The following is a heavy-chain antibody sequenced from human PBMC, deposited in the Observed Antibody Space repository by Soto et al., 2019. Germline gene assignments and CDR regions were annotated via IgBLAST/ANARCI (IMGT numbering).Heavy chain of an antibody. CDR2: ISAYNGNT. D-gene: IGHD2-15*01. CDR1: GYTFTSYG. V-gene: IGHV1-18*01. Sequence: QVQLVQSGAEVKKPGASVKVSCKASGYTFTSYGISWVRQAPGQGLEWMGWISAYNGNTNYAQKLQGRVTMTTDTSTSTAYIELRSLRSDDTAVYYCARSIIGYCSGGSCYAYFDIWGQGTMVTVSS. J-gene: IGHJ3*02. CDR3: ARSIIGYCSGGSCYAYFDI.